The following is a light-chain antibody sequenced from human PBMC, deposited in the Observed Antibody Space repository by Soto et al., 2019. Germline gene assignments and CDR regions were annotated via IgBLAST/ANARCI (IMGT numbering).Light chain of an antibody. V-gene: IGKV3-20*01. CDR2: GAS. CDR3: QQYGSSFPFT. CDR1: QSVSSSY. Sequence: EIVLTQSPGTLSLSPGERATLSCRASQSVSSSYLAWYQQKPGQAPRLLIYGASSRATGIPDRFSGSGSGTDFTLTFSRLEPEDFAVYYCQQYGSSFPFTFGPGTKVDIK. J-gene: IGKJ3*01.